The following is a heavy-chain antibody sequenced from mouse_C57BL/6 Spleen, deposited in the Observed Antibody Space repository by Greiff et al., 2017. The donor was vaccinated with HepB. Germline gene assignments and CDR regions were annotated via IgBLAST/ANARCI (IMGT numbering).Heavy chain of an antibody. V-gene: IGHV5-17*01. D-gene: IGHD1-1*01. J-gene: IGHJ3*01. CDR3: ARRNYGSSYNWFAY. CDR1: GFTFSDYG. Sequence: EVQGVESGGGLVKPGGSLKLSCAASGFTFSDYGMHWVRQAPEKGLEWVAYISSGSSTIYYADTVKGRFTISRDNAKNTLFLQMTSLRSEDTAMYYCARRNYGSSYNWFAYWGQGTLVTVSA. CDR2: ISSGSSTI.